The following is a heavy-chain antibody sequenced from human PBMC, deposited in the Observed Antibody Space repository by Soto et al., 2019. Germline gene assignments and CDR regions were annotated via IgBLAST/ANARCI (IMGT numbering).Heavy chain of an antibody. D-gene: IGHD3-3*01. CDR1: GFSLSTSGVG. J-gene: IGHJ4*02. CDR3: AHKGPYYDFWSGYFDPYYFDY. Sequence: QITLKESGPTLVNPTQTLTLTCTFSGFSLSTSGVGVGWIRQPPGKALEWLALIYWNDDKRYSPSLKSRLTITKDTSKNQVVLTMTNMDPVDTATYYCAHKGPYYDFWSGYFDPYYFDYWGQGTLVTVSS. CDR2: IYWNDDK. V-gene: IGHV2-5*01.